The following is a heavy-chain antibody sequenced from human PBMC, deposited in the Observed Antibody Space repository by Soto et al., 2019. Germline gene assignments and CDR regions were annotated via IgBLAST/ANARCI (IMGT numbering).Heavy chain of an antibody. J-gene: IGHJ3*02. V-gene: IGHV4-34*09. CDR3: AREGGSYDSGGYLIRGAFDI. CDR1: GGSFSGYY. Sequence: TLSLTCAVYGGSFSGYYWSWIRQPPGKGLEWIGEINHSGSTNYNPSLKSRVTIPVDTSKNQFSLKLTSVTAADTAVYYCAREGGSYDSGGYLIRGAFDIWGQGTMVTVSS. D-gene: IGHD3-22*01. CDR2: INHSGST.